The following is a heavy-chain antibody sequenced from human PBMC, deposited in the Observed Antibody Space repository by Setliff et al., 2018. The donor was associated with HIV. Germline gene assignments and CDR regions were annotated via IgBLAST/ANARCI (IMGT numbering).Heavy chain of an antibody. Sequence: GGSLSLSCAASGFTFSSSWMSWVRQAPGKGLEWVANIKQDGSATHYVDSVKGRFTISRDNAENSLLLQMNSLRVEDTAVYFCARDPGSSERGWGAFDIWGLGTMVTVSS. CDR2: IKQDGSAT. J-gene: IGHJ3*02. CDR3: ARDPGSSERGWGAFDI. V-gene: IGHV3-7*03. CDR1: GFTFSSSW. D-gene: IGHD6-19*01.